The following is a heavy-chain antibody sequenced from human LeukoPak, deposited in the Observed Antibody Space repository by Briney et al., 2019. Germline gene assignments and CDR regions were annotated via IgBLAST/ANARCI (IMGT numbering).Heavy chain of an antibody. V-gene: IGHV3-74*01. J-gene: IGHJ4*02. D-gene: IGHD3-22*01. CDR2: INSDGSST. CDR3: AREAYYDSNFDY. Sequence: GGSLRLSCAASGFTFRSYWMHWVRQAPGKGLVWVSRINSDGSSTSYADSVKGRFTISRDNAKNTLYLQMNSLRAEDTAVYYCAREAYYDSNFDYWGQGTLVTVSS. CDR1: GFTFRSYW.